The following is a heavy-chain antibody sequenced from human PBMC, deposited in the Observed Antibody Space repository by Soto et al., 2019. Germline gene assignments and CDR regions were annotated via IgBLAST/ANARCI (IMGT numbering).Heavy chain of an antibody. CDR2: IKSTTDGGTT. J-gene: IGHJ4*02. CDR3: TADHGTSWNDY. Sequence: PGGSLRLSCAASGFTFGDYGMHWVRQAPGKGLEWVAHIKSTTDGGTTDYAAPVKGRFTISRDDSKNTLYLQMNSLKTADTAVYYCTADHGTSWNDYWGQGTLVTVSS. D-gene: IGHD1-1*01. V-gene: IGHV3-15*07. CDR1: GFTFGDYG.